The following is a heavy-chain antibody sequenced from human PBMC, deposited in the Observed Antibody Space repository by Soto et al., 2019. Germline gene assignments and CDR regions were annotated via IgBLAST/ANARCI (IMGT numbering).Heavy chain of an antibody. D-gene: IGHD6-19*01. CDR3: ARVHVMVVAGSTFDY. J-gene: IGHJ4*03. V-gene: IGHV4-38-2*02. Sequence: SETLSLTCTVSGDSISSGAYWGWIRQPPGEGPEWIASIYHGGTTFYNPSLKSRISISVDTSKNQFSLRLTSVTAADTATYYCARVHVMVVAGSTFDYWGPGTLVTVSS. CDR2: IYHGGTT. CDR1: GDSISSGAY.